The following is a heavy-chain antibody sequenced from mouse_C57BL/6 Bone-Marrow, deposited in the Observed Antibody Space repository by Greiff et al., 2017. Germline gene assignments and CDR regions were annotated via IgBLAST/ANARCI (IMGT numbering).Heavy chain of an antibody. J-gene: IGHJ1*03. CDR1: GYTFTSYW. D-gene: IGHD1-1*01. CDR3: ARVGLDGSTLHFPSWYFDV. V-gene: IGHV1-69*01. CDR2: IDPSDSYT. Sequence: VQLQQPGAELVMPGASVKLSCKASGYTFTSYWMHWVKQRPGQGLEWMGEIDPSDSYTNYNQKFKGKSTLTVAKSSSTAYMQLSSLTSEYSAVYYCARVGLDGSTLHFPSWYFDVWGTGTTVTVSS.